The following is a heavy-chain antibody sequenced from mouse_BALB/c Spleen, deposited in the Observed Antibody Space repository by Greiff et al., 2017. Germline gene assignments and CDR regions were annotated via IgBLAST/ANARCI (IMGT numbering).Heavy chain of an antibody. CDR1: GYSITSGYY. V-gene: IGHV3-6*02. J-gene: IGHJ4*01. CDR3: ARAEGGYAMDY. Sequence: DVKLQESGPGLVKPSQSLSLTCSVTGYSITSGYYWNWIRQFPGNKLEWMGYISYDGSNNYNPSLKNRISITRDTSKNQFFLKLNSVTTEDTATYYCARAEGGYAMDYWGQGTSVTVSS. CDR2: ISYDGSN.